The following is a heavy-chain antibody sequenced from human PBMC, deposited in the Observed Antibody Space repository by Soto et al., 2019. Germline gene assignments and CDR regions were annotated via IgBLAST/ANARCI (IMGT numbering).Heavy chain of an antibody. CDR2: INAYNGNT. Sequence: QVQLVQSGGEVKKPGASVKVSCKASGYTFTSYGISWVRQAPGQGLEWMGWINAYNGNTNYAQKLQVRVTMTTDTSTSTAYMELRSLGSDDPPVYYCARDFGYGLIDYWGQGTLVTVSS. D-gene: IGHD3-3*01. V-gene: IGHV1-18*01. J-gene: IGHJ4*02. CDR1: GYTFTSYG. CDR3: ARDFGYGLIDY.